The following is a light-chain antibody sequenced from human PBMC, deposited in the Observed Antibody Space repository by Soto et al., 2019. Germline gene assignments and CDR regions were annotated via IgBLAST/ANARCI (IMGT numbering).Light chain of an antibody. V-gene: IGKV3-15*01. CDR3: QQYSDWPLT. J-gene: IGKJ4*01. Sequence: EIVMTQSPATLPVPPGERATLSCRASQSVSSNLAWYQQKPGQAPRLLIYGASTRATGIPARFSGSGSGTEFTLTISSLQSEDFAIYYCQQYSDWPLTFGGGTKVEIK. CDR1: QSVSSN. CDR2: GAS.